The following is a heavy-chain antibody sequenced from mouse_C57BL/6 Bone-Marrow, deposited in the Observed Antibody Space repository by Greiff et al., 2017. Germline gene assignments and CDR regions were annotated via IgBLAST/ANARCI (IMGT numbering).Heavy chain of an antibody. CDR2: VYPRSGNT. D-gene: IGHD1-1*01. V-gene: IGHV1-81*01. J-gene: IGHJ2*01. CDR1: GYTFTSYG. Sequence: VQLQQSGAELARPGASVKLSCKASGYTFTSYGISWVKQRTGQGLEWIGEVYPRSGNTYYNEKFKGKATLTADQSSSTAYMELRSLTSEDSAVYFCARGEIGSRYYFDYWGQGTTLTVSS. CDR3: ARGEIGSRYYFDY.